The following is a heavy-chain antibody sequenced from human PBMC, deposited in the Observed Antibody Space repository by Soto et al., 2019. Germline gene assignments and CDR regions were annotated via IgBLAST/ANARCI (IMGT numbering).Heavy chain of an antibody. V-gene: IGHV3-23*01. CDR2: ISGSGGST. J-gene: IGHJ4*02. D-gene: IGHD1-26*01. CDR3: AKATRSRSYSGVPSY. CDR1: GFTFSSYA. Sequence: GGSLRVSCAASGFTFSSYAMIWVRQAPGKGLEWVSAISGSGGSTYYADSVKGRFTISRDNSKNTLYLQMNSLRAEDTAVYYCAKATRSRSYSGVPSYWGQGTLVTVSS.